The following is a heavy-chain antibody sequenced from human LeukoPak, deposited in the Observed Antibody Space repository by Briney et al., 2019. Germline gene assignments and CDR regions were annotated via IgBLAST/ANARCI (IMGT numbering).Heavy chain of an antibody. CDR1: GVSFSGYY. CDR2: INHSGST. D-gene: IGHD6-6*01. CDR3: ARCSSSSLDAGGSDY. Sequence: PSETLSHTCAVYGVSFSGYYWSWIRQPPGKGLEWIGEINHSGSTNYNPSLKSRVTISVDTSKNQFSLKLSSVTAADTAVYYCARCSSSSLDAGGSDYWGQGILVTVSS. J-gene: IGHJ4*02. V-gene: IGHV4-34*01.